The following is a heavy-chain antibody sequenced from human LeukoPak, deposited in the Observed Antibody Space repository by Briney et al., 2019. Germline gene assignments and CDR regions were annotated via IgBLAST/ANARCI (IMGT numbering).Heavy chain of an antibody. CDR2: ISGSGGST. D-gene: IGHD2-21*01. Sequence: GGSLRLSCAASGFTFSSYGMSWVRQAPGKGLEWVSAISGSGGSTYYADSVKGRFTISRDNSKNTLYLQMNSLRAEDTAVYYCARDLLRGYNWFDPWGQGTLVTVSS. V-gene: IGHV3-23*01. J-gene: IGHJ5*02. CDR3: ARDLLRGYNWFDP. CDR1: GFTFSSYG.